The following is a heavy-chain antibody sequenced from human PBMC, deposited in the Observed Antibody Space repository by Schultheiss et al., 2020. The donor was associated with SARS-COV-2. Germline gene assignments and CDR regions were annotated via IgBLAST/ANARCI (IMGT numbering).Heavy chain of an antibody. CDR3: ARGAVAGDDAFDI. CDR2: ISYDGSIS. CDR1: GFTFSRFG. Sequence: GESLKISCAASGFTFSRFGMHWVRQAPGKGLEWMATISYDGSISYYADSVKGRFTISRDNSRNTLYLQMHILRAQDTAVYYCARGAVAGDDAFDIWGQGTMVTVSS. J-gene: IGHJ3*02. D-gene: IGHD6-19*01. V-gene: IGHV3-30*03.